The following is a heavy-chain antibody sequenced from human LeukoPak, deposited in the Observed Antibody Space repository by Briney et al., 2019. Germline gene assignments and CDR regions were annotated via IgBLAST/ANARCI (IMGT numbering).Heavy chain of an antibody. CDR1: GFTFSSYG. CDR2: ISYDGSTK. Sequence: QPGRSLRLSCAASGFTFSSYGMHWVRQAPGKGLEWVAAISYDGSTKYYADSVKGRFTISRDNSKNTLYLQMNSLRAEDTAVYYCAKDFRKVSQRGYWGQGTLVTVSS. D-gene: IGHD2/OR15-2a*01. CDR3: AKDFRKVSQRGY. V-gene: IGHV3-30*18. J-gene: IGHJ4*02.